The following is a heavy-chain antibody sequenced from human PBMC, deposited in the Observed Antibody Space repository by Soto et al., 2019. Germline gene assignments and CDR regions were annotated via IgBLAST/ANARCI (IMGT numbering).Heavy chain of an antibody. V-gene: IGHV4-34*01. CDR2: INHSGST. CDR3: ARVYSRGHYFAY. D-gene: IGHD5-12*01. Sequence: QVQLQQWGAGLLKPSETLSLTCAVYGGSFSGYYWSWIRQPPGKGLEWIGEINHSGSTNYNPSLMRRVTISVDTSKNQFSLKLSSVTAADTAVYYCARVYSRGHYFAYWGQGTLVTVSS. J-gene: IGHJ4*02. CDR1: GGSFSGYY.